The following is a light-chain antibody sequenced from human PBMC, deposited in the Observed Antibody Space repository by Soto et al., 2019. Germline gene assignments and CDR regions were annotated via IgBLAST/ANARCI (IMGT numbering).Light chain of an antibody. Sequence: DIQMTQSPSTLSASVGARVTITCRARQYISSWLAWYQQKPGKAPKLLIYKASSLESGVPSRFSGSGSGTDFTLTISSLQPDDFANYYFQQYNSQRPFGQGTKVEIK. CDR3: QQYNSQRP. CDR1: QYISSW. CDR2: KAS. V-gene: IGKV1-5*03. J-gene: IGKJ1*01.